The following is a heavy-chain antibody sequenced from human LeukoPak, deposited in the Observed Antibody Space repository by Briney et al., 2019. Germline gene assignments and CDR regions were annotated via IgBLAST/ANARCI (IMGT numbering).Heavy chain of an antibody. J-gene: IGHJ5*02. V-gene: IGHV3-23*01. D-gene: IGHD2-2*01. Sequence: GGSLRLSCAASGFTFSSYAMSWVRQAPGKGLEWVSVISGSGGYTYYTDSVKGRFTISRDNSKDTLYLQMNSLRAEDTAVYCCAKGDCSSTSCQGFDPWGQGTLVTVSS. CDR1: GFTFSSYA. CDR3: AKGDCSSTSCQGFDP. CDR2: ISGSGGYT.